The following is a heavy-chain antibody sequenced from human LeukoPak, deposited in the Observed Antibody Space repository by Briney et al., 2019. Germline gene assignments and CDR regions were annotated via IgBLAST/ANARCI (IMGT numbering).Heavy chain of an antibody. D-gene: IGHD3-10*02. CDR2: IKKDGSEK. CDR3: AELGITMIGGV. CDR1: GFTFSNYW. V-gene: IGHV3-7*01. Sequence: GGSLRLSCAASGFTFSNYWMSWVRQAPGKGLEWVANIKKDGSEKHYVDSVKGRFTISRDNAKNSLYLQMNSLRAEDTAVYYCAELGITMIGGVWGKGTTVTISS. J-gene: IGHJ6*04.